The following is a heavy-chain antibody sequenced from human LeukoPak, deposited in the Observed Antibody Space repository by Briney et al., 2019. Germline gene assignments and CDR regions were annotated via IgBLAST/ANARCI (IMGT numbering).Heavy chain of an antibody. CDR1: GYTFTSYG. CDR2: ISAYNGNT. CDR3: ARDPGPTYYYYMGV. V-gene: IGHV1-18*01. J-gene: IGHJ6*03. Sequence: ASVKVSCKASGYTFTSYGISWVRQAPGQGLEWMGWISAYNGNTNYAQKLQGRVTMTTDTSTSTAYMELRSLRSDDTAVYYCARDPGPTYYYYMGVWGKGTTVTVSS.